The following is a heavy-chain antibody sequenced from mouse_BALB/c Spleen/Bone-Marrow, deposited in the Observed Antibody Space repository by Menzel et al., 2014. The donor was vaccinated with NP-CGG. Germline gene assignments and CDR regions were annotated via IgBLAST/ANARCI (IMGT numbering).Heavy chain of an antibody. V-gene: IGHV1S132*01. Sequence: QVHLQQPGAELVKPGASVKLSCKTSGYTFTSYWIQWVKQRPGQGLGWIGEIFPGTVTPYYNEKFKGKATLTIDTSSSTASMQLSSLTSEDSAVYFCARRGYGYLDYWGQGTTLTVSS. CDR1: GYTFTSYW. D-gene: IGHD2-10*02. J-gene: IGHJ2*01. CDR3: ARRGYGYLDY. CDR2: IFPGTVTP.